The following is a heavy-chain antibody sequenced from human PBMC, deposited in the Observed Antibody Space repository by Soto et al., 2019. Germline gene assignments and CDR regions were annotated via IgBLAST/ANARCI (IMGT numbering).Heavy chain of an antibody. CDR2: IIPIFGTA. V-gene: IGHV1-69*01. J-gene: IGHJ6*02. Sequence: QVQLVQSGAEVKKPGSSLKVSCKASGGTFSSYAISWVRQAPGQGLEWMGGIIPIFGTANNAQKFQGRVTITADESTSTAYMELSSLRSEDTAMYYCARAITIFGVAPDWYYGMDVWGQGTTVTVSS. CDR3: ARAITIFGVAPDWYYGMDV. CDR1: GGTFSSYA. D-gene: IGHD3-3*01.